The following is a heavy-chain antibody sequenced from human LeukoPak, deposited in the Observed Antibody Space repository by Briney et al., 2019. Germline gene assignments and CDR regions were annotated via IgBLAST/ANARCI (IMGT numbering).Heavy chain of an antibody. CDR1: GDSVSSNSAA. Sequence: SQTLSLTCAISGDSVSSNSAAWNWIRQSPSRGLEWLGRTYYRSKWYNDYAVSVKSRITINPDTSKNQFSLQLNSVTPEDTAVYYCARARYEWRNTYNWFDPWGQGTLVTVSS. CDR3: ARARYEWRNTYNWFDP. D-gene: IGHD2-8*01. V-gene: IGHV6-1*01. J-gene: IGHJ5*02. CDR2: TYYRSKWYN.